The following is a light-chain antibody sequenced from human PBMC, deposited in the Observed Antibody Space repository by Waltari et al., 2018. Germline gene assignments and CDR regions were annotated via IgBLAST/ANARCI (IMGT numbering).Light chain of an antibody. Sequence: QSVLTQPPSVSGAPGQRVTISCTGSNSNIGAGYDGHWYQQFPGTAPKLLIFGNNTRPSGVPDRFSVSKSGTSASLAITGLQAEDEADYYCQSYDISLSAWVFGGGTKLAVL. CDR3: QSYDISLSAWV. V-gene: IGLV1-40*01. CDR1: NSNIGAGYD. J-gene: IGLJ3*02. CDR2: GNN.